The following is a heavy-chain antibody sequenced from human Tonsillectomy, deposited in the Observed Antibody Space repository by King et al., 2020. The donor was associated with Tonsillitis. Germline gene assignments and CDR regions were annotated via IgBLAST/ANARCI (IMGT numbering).Heavy chain of an antibody. CDR1: AFTFSTYW. J-gene: IGHJ6*02. D-gene: IGHD3-22*01. CDR3: ARGYYDGRGEVWAGSDYYYGLDV. V-gene: IGHV3-74*01. Sequence: VQLVESGGGLVQPGGSLRLSCAASAFTFSTYWMHWVRQAPGKGLVWVSRINNDGSSTIYADSVKGRVTISRGNAKNTQYLQINSLRAEDTAVYYCARGYYDGRGEVWAGSDYYYGLDVWGQGTTVTVSS. CDR2: INNDGSST.